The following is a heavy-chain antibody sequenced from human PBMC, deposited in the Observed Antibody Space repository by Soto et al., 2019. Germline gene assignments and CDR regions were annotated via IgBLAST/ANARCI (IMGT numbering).Heavy chain of an antibody. CDR2: ISSSSSYI. J-gene: IGHJ4*02. CDR1: GFTFISYS. CDR3: ARDALTTFHIDY. V-gene: IGHV3-21*01. D-gene: IGHD4-17*01. Sequence: GGSLRLSCAASGFTFISYSMNWGRQAPGKGLEWVSSISSSSSYIYYADSVKGRFTISRDNAKNSLYLQMNSLRAEDTAVYYRARDALTTFHIDYWGQGTLVTVSS.